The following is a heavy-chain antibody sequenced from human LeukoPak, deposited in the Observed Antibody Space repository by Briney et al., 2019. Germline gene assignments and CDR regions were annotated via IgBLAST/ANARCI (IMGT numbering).Heavy chain of an antibody. CDR3: AREMITFGPRPDDAFDI. CDR1: GYTFTSYA. CDR2: INTNTGNP. D-gene: IGHD3-16*01. Sequence: GASVKVSCKASGYTFTSYAMNWVRQAPGQGLEWMGWINTNTGNPTYAQGFTGRFVFSLDTSVSTAYLQISSLKAEDTAVYYCAREMITFGPRPDDAFDIWGQGTMVTVSS. J-gene: IGHJ3*02. V-gene: IGHV7-4-1*02.